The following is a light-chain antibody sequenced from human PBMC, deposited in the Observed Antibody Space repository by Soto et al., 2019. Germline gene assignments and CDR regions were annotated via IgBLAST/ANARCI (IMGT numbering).Light chain of an antibody. CDR2: GAS. CDR3: QQYSSSPPEFT. V-gene: IGKV3-20*01. Sequence: EIVLTQSPGTLSLSPGERATLSCRASQSITSNYLAWYQQRPGQAPRLLIFGASYRATGIPDRFSGSGSGTALTLTISRLEPDDFSVYDCQQYSSSPPEFTFGPGPRVDSK. J-gene: IGKJ3*01. CDR1: QSITSNY.